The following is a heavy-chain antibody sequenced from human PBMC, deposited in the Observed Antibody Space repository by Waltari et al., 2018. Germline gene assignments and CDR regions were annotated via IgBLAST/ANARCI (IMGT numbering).Heavy chain of an antibody. V-gene: IGHV4-31*03. CDR2: IYYSGRT. CDR1: GGSISSGGYY. CDR3: ARDYSSSSLPHY. J-gene: IGHJ4*02. Sequence: QVQLQESGPGLVKPSQTLSLTCTVSGGSISSGGYYWSWIRQHPGKGLEWIGYIYYSGRTYYNPSLKSRVTISVDTSKNQFSLKLSSVTAADTAVYYCARDYSSSSLPHYWGQGTLVTVSS. D-gene: IGHD6-6*01.